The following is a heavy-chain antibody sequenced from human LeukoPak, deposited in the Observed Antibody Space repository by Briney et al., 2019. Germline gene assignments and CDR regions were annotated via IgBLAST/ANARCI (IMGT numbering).Heavy chain of an antibody. CDR2: IWYDGSNK. V-gene: IGHV3-33*01. Sequence: QAGGSLRLSCAASGFTFSSYGMHWVRQAPGKGLECVAVIWYDGSNKYYADSVKGRFTISRDNSKNTLYLQMNSLRAEDTAVYYCAREGYYGSGSYYIPYYYYGMDVWGQGTTVTVSS. CDR3: AREGYYGSGSYYIPYYYYGMDV. J-gene: IGHJ6*02. CDR1: GFTFSSYG. D-gene: IGHD3-10*01.